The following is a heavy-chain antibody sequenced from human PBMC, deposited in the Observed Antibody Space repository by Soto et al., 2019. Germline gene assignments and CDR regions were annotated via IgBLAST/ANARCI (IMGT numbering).Heavy chain of an antibody. D-gene: IGHD1-26*01. V-gene: IGHV3-33*01. CDR2: IWYDGSNK. CDR3: ARGRRHIVGATTDLDY. J-gene: IGHJ4*02. Sequence: VAVIWYDGSNKYYADSVKGRFTISRDNSKNTLYLQMNSLRAEGTAVYYCARGRRHIVGATTDLDYWGQGTLVTVSS.